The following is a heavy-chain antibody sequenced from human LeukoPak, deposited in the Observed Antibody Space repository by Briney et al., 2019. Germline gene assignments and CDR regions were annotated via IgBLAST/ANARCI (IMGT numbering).Heavy chain of an antibody. CDR3: ARGGGYDWRGWFDP. CDR1: GGSMSSGSYY. Sequence: PSQTLSLTCTVSGGSMSSGSYYWSWIRQPAGKGLEWIGRIYTGGSTNYNPSLKSRVTISVDTSKNQFSLKLSSVTAADTAVYYCARGGGYDWRGWFDPWGQGTLVTVSS. J-gene: IGHJ5*02. CDR2: IYTGGST. V-gene: IGHV4-61*02. D-gene: IGHD5-12*01.